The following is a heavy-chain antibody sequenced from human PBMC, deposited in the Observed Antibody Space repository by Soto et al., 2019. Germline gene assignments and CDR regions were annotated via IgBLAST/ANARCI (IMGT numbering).Heavy chain of an antibody. CDR1: GFTFSSYS. Sequence: PGGSLRLSCAASGFTFSSYSMNWVRQAPGKGLEWVSSISSSSYIYYADSVKGRFTIFRDNAKNSLYLQMNSLRAEDTAVYYCARDNGYDFWSGYHQIDYWGQGTLVTVSS. V-gene: IGHV3-21*01. CDR2: ISSSSYI. CDR3: ARDNGYDFWSGYHQIDY. D-gene: IGHD3-3*01. J-gene: IGHJ4*02.